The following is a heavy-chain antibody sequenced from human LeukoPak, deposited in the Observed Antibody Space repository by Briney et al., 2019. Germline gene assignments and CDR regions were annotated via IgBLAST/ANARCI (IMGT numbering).Heavy chain of an antibody. D-gene: IGHD2-8*01. CDR2: IIPIFGTA. J-gene: IGHJ4*02. CDR1: GGTFGNYA. V-gene: IGHV1-69*13. Sequence: ASVKVSCKASGGTFGNYAISWVRQAPGQGLEWMGGIIPIFGTANYAQKFQGRVTITADESTSTAYMELSSLRSEDTAVYYCARAGRYCNNGVCYSHEPGGDYWGQGTLVTVSS. CDR3: ARAGRYCNNGVCYSHEPGGDY.